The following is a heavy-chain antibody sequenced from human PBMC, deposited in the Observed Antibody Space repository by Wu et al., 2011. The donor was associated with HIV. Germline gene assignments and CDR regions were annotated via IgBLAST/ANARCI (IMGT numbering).Heavy chain of an antibody. J-gene: IGHJ4*02. CDR1: GGTFSSYA. Sequence: QVQRGAVWGVRVKKPGSSVKVSCKASGGTFSSYAISWVRQAPGQGLEWMGGIIPIFGTANYAQKFQGRVTITTDESTSTAYMELSSLRSEDTAVYYCARGWRSGSYYPSFDYWGQGTLVTVSS. D-gene: IGHD1-26*01. CDR3: ARGWRSGSYYPSFDY. V-gene: IGHV1-69*05. CDR2: IIPIFGTA.